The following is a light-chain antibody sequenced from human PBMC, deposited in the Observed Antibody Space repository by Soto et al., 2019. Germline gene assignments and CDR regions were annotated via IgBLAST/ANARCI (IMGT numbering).Light chain of an antibody. CDR1: QSVSSY. V-gene: IGKV3-11*01. CDR3: QQRSNWLT. J-gene: IGKJ4*01. Sequence: EIVLTQSPATLSLSPGERATLSCRASQSVSSYFAWYQQKPGQAPRLLIYDASNRATGIPARFSGSGSGTDFTLTISSLEPEDFAVYSCQQRSNWLTFGGGTKVEIK. CDR2: DAS.